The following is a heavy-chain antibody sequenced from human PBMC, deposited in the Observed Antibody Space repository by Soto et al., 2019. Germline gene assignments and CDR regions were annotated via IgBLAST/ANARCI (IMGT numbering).Heavy chain of an antibody. J-gene: IGHJ4*02. CDR2: IFYTGST. D-gene: IGHD5-18*01. CDR1: GASIVSSDHY. CDR3: ASSGDRYGYVDY. V-gene: IGHV4-30-4*01. Sequence: QVQLQESGPGLVKPSQTLSLTCTVSGASIVSSDHYWSWIRQPPGKGLEWIGYIFYTGSTNFNPSLERRTTISADTSKNQFSLELRSVTAADTAVYFCASSGDRYGYVDYWGQGILVTVSS.